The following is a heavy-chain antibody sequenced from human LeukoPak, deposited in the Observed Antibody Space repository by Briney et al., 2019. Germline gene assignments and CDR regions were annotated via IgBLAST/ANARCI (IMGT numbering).Heavy chain of an antibody. CDR3: AREYYDSSGRKYAFNM. D-gene: IGHD3-22*01. J-gene: IGHJ3*02. CDR1: GYTFTDYY. Sequence: GALVKVSCKASGYTFTDYYMHWVRQAPGQGLEWMGSIDPDSGGTKYAQNFQGRVLMTRDTSITTAYMELSILRSDDTAVYYCAREYYDSSGRKYAFNMWGKGKRVPLPS. V-gene: IGHV1-2*02. CDR2: IDPDSGGT.